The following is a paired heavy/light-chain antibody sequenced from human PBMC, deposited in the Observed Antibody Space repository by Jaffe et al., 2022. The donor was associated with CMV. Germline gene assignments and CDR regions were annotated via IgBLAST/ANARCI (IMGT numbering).Light chain of an antibody. Sequence: EIVLTQSPGTLSLSPGERATLSCWASQSVSGNSLAWYQQKPGQAPRLLIYGASTRATGIPDRFGGSGSGTDFTLVIHRLDPDDFAVYYCQQYGTLPRTFGQGTKVEIK. J-gene: IGKJ1*01. CDR3: QQYGTLPRT. CDR2: GAS. V-gene: IGKV3-20*01. CDR1: QSVSGNS.
Heavy chain of an antibody. V-gene: IGHV1-18*01. CDR2: ISTYDGNK. Sequence: QVQLVQSGPEVKKPGASVRVSCKASGYTFTSYDVNWVRQAPGQGLEWMGWISTYDGNKHYARNFWDRVSLTTDTSTSTVYLELRSLGSDDTAVYFCARDQGRQGGLSMVRGIVKERVNPGASEIWGQGTLVYVSA. CDR3: ARDQGRQGGLSMVRGIVKERVNPGASEI. J-gene: IGHJ3*02. CDR1: GYTFTSYD. D-gene: IGHD3-10*01.